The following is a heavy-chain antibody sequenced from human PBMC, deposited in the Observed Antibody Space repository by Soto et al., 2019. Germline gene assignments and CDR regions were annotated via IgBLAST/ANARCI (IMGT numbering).Heavy chain of an antibody. Sequence: SEPLSLTRAVSGAYFSGFYWSWISHYAGKCRWWMGDIDHSDITKNNTALKSRATMSVDTSKNQFSLKLRPVTAADMAVYYCARGVSVTLAVQGGAPDKNYFDSWSQGTLVT. D-gene: IGHD1-26*01. V-gene: IGHV4-34*04. J-gene: IGHJ4*02. CDR2: IDHSDIT. CDR1: GAYFSGFY. CDR3: ARGVSVTLAVQGGAPDKNYFDS.